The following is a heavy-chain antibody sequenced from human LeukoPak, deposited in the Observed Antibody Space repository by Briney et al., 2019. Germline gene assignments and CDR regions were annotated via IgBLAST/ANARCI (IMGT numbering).Heavy chain of an antibody. CDR3: ARGLYYYDSSGYYY. D-gene: IGHD3-22*01. CDR2: IYHSGST. Sequence: SETLSLTCAVYGGSISGYYWSWIRQPPGKGLEWIGEIYHSGSTNYNPSLKSRVTISVDTSKNQCSLKVSSVTAADTAVYYCARGLYYYDSSGYYYWGQGTLVTVSS. J-gene: IGHJ4*02. CDR1: GGSISGYY. V-gene: IGHV4-34*01.